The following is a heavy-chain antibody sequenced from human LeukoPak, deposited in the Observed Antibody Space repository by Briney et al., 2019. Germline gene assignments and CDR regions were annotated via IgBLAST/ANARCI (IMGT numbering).Heavy chain of an antibody. J-gene: IGHJ5*02. CDR1: GYTFTGYY. D-gene: IGHD4-17*01. V-gene: IGHV1-2*02. CDR3: ARPNGDYYNWFDP. Sequence: GASVKVSCKASGYTFTGYYLHWVRQAPGQGLEWMGWINPNSGDTSYAQNFQDRVTLTRDTSISTAYMELTNLRSDDTAVYYCARPNGDYYNWFDPWGQGTLVTVSS. CDR2: INPNSGDT.